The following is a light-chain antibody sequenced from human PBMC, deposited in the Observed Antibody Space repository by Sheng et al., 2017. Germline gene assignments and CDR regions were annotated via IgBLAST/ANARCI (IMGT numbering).Light chain of an antibody. CDR2: DVS. Sequence: DIQMTQSPSSLSASVGDRVTITCQASLDITNYLNWYQQKPGRAPKLLISDVSNLETGVPSRFSGSGSGTEFTLTISSLQPDDFATYYCQQYNSYPYSFGQGTKLEIK. CDR1: LDITNY. J-gene: IGKJ2*03. V-gene: IGKV1-33*01. CDR3: QQYNSYPYS.